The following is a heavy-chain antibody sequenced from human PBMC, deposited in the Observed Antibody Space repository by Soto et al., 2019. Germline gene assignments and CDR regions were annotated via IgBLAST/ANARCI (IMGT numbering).Heavy chain of an antibody. V-gene: IGHV3-48*01. D-gene: IGHD1-7*01. CDR1: GFTFSSYS. Sequence: HPGGSLRLSCAASGFTFSSYSMNWVRQAPGKGLEWVSYISSSSSTIYYADSVKGRFTISRDNAKNSLYLQMNSLRAEDTAVYYCARENNWNYNWYDHWGQGTLVTVSS. CDR3: ARENNWNYNWYDH. CDR2: ISSSSSTI. J-gene: IGHJ5*02.